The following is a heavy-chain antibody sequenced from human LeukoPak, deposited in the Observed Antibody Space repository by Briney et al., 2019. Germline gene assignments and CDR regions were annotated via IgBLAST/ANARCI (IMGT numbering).Heavy chain of an antibody. CDR3: ARDYYDSSGSDLDYYYYMDV. V-gene: IGHV4-4*07. J-gene: IGHJ6*03. Sequence: SETLSLTCTVSGGSISSYYWSWIRQPAGKGLERIGRIYTSGSTNYNPSLKSRVTMSVDTSKNQFSLKLSSVTAADTAVYYCARDYYDSSGSDLDYYYYMDVWGKGTTVTVSS. D-gene: IGHD3-22*01. CDR1: GGSISSYY. CDR2: IYTSGST.